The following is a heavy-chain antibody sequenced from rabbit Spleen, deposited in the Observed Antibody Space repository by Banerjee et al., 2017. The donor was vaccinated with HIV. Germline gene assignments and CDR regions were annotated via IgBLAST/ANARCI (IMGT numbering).Heavy chain of an antibody. D-gene: IGHD8-1*01. J-gene: IGHJ6*01. CDR3: ARDAGTSFSTYGMDL. CDR1: GFSFSNKDV. CDR2: INAYTGKP. Sequence: QEQLVESGGGLVRPEGSLKLSCTASGFSFSNKDVMCWVRQAPGKGLEWIACINAYTGKPVYATWAKGRFTISRTSSTTVTLQMTSLTAADTATYFCARDAGTSFSTYGMDLWGPGPWSPS. V-gene: IGHV1S45*01.